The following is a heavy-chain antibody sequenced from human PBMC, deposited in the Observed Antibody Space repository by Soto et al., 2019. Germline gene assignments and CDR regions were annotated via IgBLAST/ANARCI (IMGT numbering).Heavy chain of an antibody. J-gene: IGHJ4*01. Sequence: SGPTLVNPTQTLTLTCTFSGFSLSTSGVGVGWIRQPPGKALEWLALIYWNDDKWYRPSLKSRLTVTKDTSKNQVVLTMANMDPVDSGTYYFAHTVAYSSTWNYFDYWGHGTPVTVSS. CDR1: GFSLSTSGVG. V-gene: IGHV2-5*01. D-gene: IGHD6-13*01. CDR2: IYWNDDK. CDR3: AHTVAYSSTWNYFDY.